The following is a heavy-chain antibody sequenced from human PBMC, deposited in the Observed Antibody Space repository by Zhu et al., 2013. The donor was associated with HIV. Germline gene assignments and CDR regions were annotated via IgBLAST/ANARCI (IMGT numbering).Heavy chain of an antibody. CDR3: ARDHGVVVPAAILYYYYYGMDV. Sequence: QVQLVQSGAEVKKPGSSVKVSCKASGGTFSSYAISWVRQAPGQGLEWMGGIIPIFGTANYAQKFQGRVTITADKSTSTAYMELSSLRSEDTAVYYCARDHGVVVPAAILYYYYYGMDVWGQGTTVTVSS. J-gene: IGHJ6*02. D-gene: IGHD2-2*01. CDR2: IIPIFGTA. V-gene: IGHV1-69*06. CDR1: GGTFSSYA.